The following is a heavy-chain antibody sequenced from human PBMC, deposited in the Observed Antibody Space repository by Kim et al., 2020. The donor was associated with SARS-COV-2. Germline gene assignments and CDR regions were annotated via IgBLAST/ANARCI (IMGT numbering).Heavy chain of an antibody. CDR1: GGSISSGSYY. Sequence: SETLSLTCTVSGGSISSGSYYWSWIRQPAGKGLEWIGRIYTSGSTNYNPSLKSRVTISIDTPKNQFSLRLSSVTAADTAVYYCARKTSRITIFGVVHSGMDVWGQGTTVTVSS. V-gene: IGHV4-61*02. CDR3: ARKTSRITIFGVVHSGMDV. D-gene: IGHD3-3*01. CDR2: IYTSGST. J-gene: IGHJ6*02.